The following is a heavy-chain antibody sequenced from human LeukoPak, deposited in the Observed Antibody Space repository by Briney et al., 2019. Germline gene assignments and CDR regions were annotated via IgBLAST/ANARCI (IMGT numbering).Heavy chain of an antibody. CDR3: ARIGYCSRTSCHTGYYYGMDV. J-gene: IGHJ6*02. CDR2: IYSGGST. D-gene: IGHD2-2*02. CDR1: GFTVSSNY. Sequence: GGSLRLSCAASGFTVSSNYMSWVRQAPGKGLEWVSVIYSGGSTYYTDSVKGRFTISRDNSKNTLYLQTSSLRVEDTAVYYRARIGYCSRTSCHTGYYYGMDVWGQGTTVTVSS. V-gene: IGHV3-53*01.